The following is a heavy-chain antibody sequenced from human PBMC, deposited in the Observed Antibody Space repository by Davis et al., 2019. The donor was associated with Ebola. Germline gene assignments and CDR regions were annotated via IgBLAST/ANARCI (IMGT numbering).Heavy chain of an antibody. CDR1: GGSISSYY. CDR2: VYNNGNK. Sequence: GSLRLSCTVSGGSISSYYWSWIRQPPGKGLEWIGTVYNNGNKYYNQTLKSRVAISLDASNNEFSLRLSSVTAADTAMYYCAGRDKVRPVPGVGNWFDPWGQGTLVTVSS. D-gene: IGHD6-19*01. J-gene: IGHJ5*02. V-gene: IGHV4-4*08. CDR3: AGRDKVRPVPGVGNWFDP.